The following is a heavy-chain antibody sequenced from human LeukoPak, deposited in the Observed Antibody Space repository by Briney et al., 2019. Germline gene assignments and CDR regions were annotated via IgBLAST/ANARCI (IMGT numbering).Heavy chain of an antibody. J-gene: IGHJ4*02. D-gene: IGHD3-3*01. CDR3: ARDRHYDFWSGYYTPFNS. V-gene: IGHV3-7*03. CDR1: GFTVSSNY. Sequence: GGSQRLSCAASGFTVSSNYMSWVRQAPGKGLEWVANMKQDGSEQYYVDSMKGRFTISRDNAKNSLYLQINSLRAEDTAVYYCARDRHYDFWSGYYTPFNSWGQGTLVTVSS. CDR2: MKQDGSEQ.